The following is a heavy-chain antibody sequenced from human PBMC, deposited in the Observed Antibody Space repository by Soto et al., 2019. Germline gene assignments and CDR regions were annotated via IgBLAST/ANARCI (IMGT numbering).Heavy chain of an antibody. Sequence: QVQLVESGGGVVQPGRSLRLSCVASGFTFSSYGIHWVRQAPGKGLEWVAIISYYGSNTYYADSVKGRFTISRDNSKITVYLQMNSLRAEDTSVYYCAKEGGLSGSYYISSSYYFDYWGQGTLVTVSS. V-gene: IGHV3-30*18. J-gene: IGHJ4*02. CDR2: ISYYGSNT. D-gene: IGHD1-26*01. CDR1: GFTFSSYG. CDR3: AKEGGLSGSYYISSSYYFDY.